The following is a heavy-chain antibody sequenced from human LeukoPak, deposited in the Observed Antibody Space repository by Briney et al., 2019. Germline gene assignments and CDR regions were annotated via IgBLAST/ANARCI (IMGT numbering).Heavy chain of an antibody. V-gene: IGHV1-69*01. Sequence: SVKVSCKASGGTFSSYAISWVRQAPGQGLEWMGGIIPIFGTANYAQKFQGRVTITADESTSTAYMELSSLRSEDTAVYYCARGAGPESPHGDYYYYMDVWGKGTTVTVSS. CDR1: GGTFSSYA. D-gene: IGHD1-14*01. CDR2: IIPIFGTA. CDR3: ARGAGPESPHGDYYYYMDV. J-gene: IGHJ6*03.